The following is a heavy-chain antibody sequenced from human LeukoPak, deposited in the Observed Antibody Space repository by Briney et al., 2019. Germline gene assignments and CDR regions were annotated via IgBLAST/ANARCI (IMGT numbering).Heavy chain of an antibody. CDR3: AKDYYDSSGYYYHPY. CDR2: IRYDGSNK. V-gene: IGHV3-30*02. D-gene: IGHD3-22*01. J-gene: IGHJ4*02. Sequence: PGGSLRLSCAASGFTFSSYGMHWVRQAPGKGLEWVAFIRYDGSNKYYADSVEGRFTISRDNSKNTLYLQMNSLRAEDTAVYYCAKDYYDSSGYYYHPYWGQGTLVTVSS. CDR1: GFTFSSYG.